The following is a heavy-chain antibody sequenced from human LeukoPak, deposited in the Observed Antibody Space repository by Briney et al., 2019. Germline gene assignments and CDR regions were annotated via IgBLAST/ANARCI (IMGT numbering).Heavy chain of an antibody. Sequence: ASVKVSCKASGYTFTSYAMHWVRQAPGQRLEWMGWINAGNGNTKYSQKFQGRVTITRDTSASTAYMELSSLRSEDTAVYYCARDSPPYYYGSGSYYRGYGMDVWGQGTTVTVSS. CDR3: ARDSPPYYYGSGSYYRGYGMDV. V-gene: IGHV1-3*01. J-gene: IGHJ6*02. D-gene: IGHD3-10*01. CDR1: GYTFTSYA. CDR2: INAGNGNT.